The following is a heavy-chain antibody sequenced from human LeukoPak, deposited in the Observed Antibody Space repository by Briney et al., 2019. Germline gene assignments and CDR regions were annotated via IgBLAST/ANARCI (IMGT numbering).Heavy chain of an antibody. CDR1: GDSISDYY. D-gene: IGHD3-10*01. CDR2: IYTSGST. J-gene: IGHJ4*02. Sequence: SETLSLTCTVSGDSISDYYWSWIRQPAGKGLEWIGRIYTSGSTNYNPSLKSRVTMSVDTSKNQFSLKLSSVTAADTAVYYCARVSLVRGAPDYYFDYWGQGTLVTVSS. V-gene: IGHV4-4*07. CDR3: ARVSLVRGAPDYYFDY.